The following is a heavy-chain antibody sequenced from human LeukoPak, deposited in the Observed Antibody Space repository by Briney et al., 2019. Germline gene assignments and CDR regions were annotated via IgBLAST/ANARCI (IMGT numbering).Heavy chain of an antibody. Sequence: PSETLSLTCTVSAGSISSYYWSWIRQPPGKGLEWVGYIYYTGNTNYNPSLKSRVTLSVDTSKNQFSLKLTSVTAADTAVYYCARAGGYNSPFAYWGQGTLVTVSS. CDR2: IYYTGNT. CDR1: AGSISSYY. D-gene: IGHD5-24*01. CDR3: ARAGGYNSPFAY. J-gene: IGHJ4*02. V-gene: IGHV4-59*01.